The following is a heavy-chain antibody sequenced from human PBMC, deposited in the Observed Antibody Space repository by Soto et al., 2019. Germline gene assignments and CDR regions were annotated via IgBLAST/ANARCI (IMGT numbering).Heavy chain of an antibody. Sequence: EVYLVESGGGLVQPGGSLRLSCEASGFMFSNYWMNWVRQAPGKGLQWVATIKEDGSDKSYVDSVKGRFTISRDNAKKSLYLQMSSLRVEDTAVYYCGRVSVYGDVVDPGGQGTLVIVSS. V-gene: IGHV3-7*03. CDR3: GRVSVYGDVVDP. CDR2: IKEDGSDK. D-gene: IGHD4-17*01. J-gene: IGHJ5*02. CDR1: GFMFSNYW.